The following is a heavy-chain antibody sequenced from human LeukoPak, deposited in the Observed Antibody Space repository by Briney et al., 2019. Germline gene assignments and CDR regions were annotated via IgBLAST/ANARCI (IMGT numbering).Heavy chain of an antibody. V-gene: IGHV3-53*01. J-gene: IGHJ5*02. CDR3: AREDLDGSGSYNWFDP. Sequence: GGSLRLSCAASGFTVSSNYMSWVRQAPGKGLEWVSVIYSGGSTYYADSVKGRFTISRDNSKDTLYLQMNSLRAEDTAVYYCAREDLDGSGSYNWFDPWGQGTLVTVSS. CDR1: GFTVSSNY. D-gene: IGHD3-10*01. CDR2: IYSGGST.